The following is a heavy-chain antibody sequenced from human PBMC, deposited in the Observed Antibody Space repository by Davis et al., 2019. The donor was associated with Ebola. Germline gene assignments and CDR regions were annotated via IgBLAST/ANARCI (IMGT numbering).Heavy chain of an antibody. CDR2: INTITGNP. J-gene: IGHJ5*02. CDR1: GYTFTSYA. CDR3: ARGDWFDP. Sequence: AASVKVSCKASGYTFTSYAMNWVRQAPGQGLEWMGWINTITGNPTYAQGFTGRFVFSLDTSVRTAYLQITSLMPDDTAVYYCARGDWFDPWGQGTLVTVSS. V-gene: IGHV7-4-1*02.